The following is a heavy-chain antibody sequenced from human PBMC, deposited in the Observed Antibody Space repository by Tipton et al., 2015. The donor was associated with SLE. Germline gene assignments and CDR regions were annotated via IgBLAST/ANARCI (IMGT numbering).Heavy chain of an antibody. CDR2: LHTGGSS. Sequence: TLSLTCTVSGGSISSGYYFWSWIRQPAGKGLEWIGRLHTGGSSDYNPSLRSRVTISKDASKNQFSLRLNSVTAADTAVYYCAAGITGSFDYWGQGVLVTVSS. V-gene: IGHV4-61*02. CDR1: GGSISSGYYF. CDR3: AAGITGSFDY. D-gene: IGHD3-10*01. J-gene: IGHJ4*02.